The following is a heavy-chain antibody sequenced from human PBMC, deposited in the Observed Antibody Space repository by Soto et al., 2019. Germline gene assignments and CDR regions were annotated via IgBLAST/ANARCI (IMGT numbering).Heavy chain of an antibody. V-gene: IGHV6-1*01. Sequence: PSQTLSLTCAISGDSVSSNSAAWNWIRQSPSRGLEWLGRTYYRSKWYNDYAVSVKSRITINTDTSKNQFSLQLNSVSPEDTAVYYCARERIAARSNYYYYGMGVWGQGTTVTVSS. CDR3: ARERIAARSNYYYYGMGV. D-gene: IGHD6-6*01. CDR2: TYYRSKWYN. CDR1: GDSVSSNSAA. J-gene: IGHJ6*02.